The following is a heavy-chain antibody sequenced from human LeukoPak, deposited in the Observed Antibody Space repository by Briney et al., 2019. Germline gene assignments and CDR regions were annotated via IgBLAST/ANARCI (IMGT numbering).Heavy chain of an antibody. V-gene: IGHV1-18*01. CDR3: ARSVYRYNWFDP. D-gene: IGHD5/OR15-5a*01. Sequence: ASVKVSCKASGYTFTSYGISWVRQAPGQGLEWMGWISAYNGNTNYAQKLQGRVTMTTDTSTSTAYMELSSLRSGDTAVYYCARSVYRYNWFDPWGQGTLVTVSS. CDR1: GYTFTSYG. CDR2: ISAYNGNT. J-gene: IGHJ5*02.